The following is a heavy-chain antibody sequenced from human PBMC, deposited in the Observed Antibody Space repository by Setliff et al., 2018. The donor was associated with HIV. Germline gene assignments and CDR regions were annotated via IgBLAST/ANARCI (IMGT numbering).Heavy chain of an antibody. CDR3: AREGQVVVTAKGFEY. CDR1: GYTFTNYD. J-gene: IGHJ4*02. Sequence: GASVKVSCKTSGYTFTNYDMHWMRQAPGQGLEWMGVVNTVGGGASYAQKFQGRLTVTRDTSTSTVYMELSSLRSEDTAVYYCAREGQVVVTAKGFEYWGPGTLVTVSS. V-gene: IGHV1-46*01. D-gene: IGHD2-15*01. CDR2: VNTVGGGA.